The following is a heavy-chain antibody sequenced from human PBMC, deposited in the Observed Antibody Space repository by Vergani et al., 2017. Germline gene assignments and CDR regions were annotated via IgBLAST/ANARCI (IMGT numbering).Heavy chain of an antibody. D-gene: IGHD1-14*01. J-gene: IGHJ5*02. CDR3: ARDLRLLYNRFDP. CDR2: TWYDGNNK. Sequence: QVQLVESGGGVVQPGRSLRLSCAASGFNFNQYGMHWVRQAPGKGLEFVAVTWYDGNNKQYADSVKGRFTISRDNSKSTMYLQMNSLRDEDTGVYYCARDLRLLYNRFDPWGQGTLVTVSS. V-gene: IGHV3-33*01. CDR1: GFNFNQYG.